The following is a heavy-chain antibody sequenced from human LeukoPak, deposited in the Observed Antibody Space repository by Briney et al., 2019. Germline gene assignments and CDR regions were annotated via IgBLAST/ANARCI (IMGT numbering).Heavy chain of an antibody. CDR3: AKTMGAIDHDY. V-gene: IGHV3-48*01. CDR2: INSDSSII. Sequence: GGSLRLSCAASGFTFNSYSMNWVRQAPGKGLEWVSYINSDSSIIYYADSVKGRFTNSRDNSKNTLYLQMNSLGAEDTAVYYCAKTMGAIDHDYWGQGTLVTVSS. CDR1: GFTFNSYS. D-gene: IGHD1-26*01. J-gene: IGHJ4*02.